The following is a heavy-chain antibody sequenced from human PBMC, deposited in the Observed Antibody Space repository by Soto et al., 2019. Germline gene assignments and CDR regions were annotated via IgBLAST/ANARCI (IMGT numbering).Heavy chain of an antibody. CDR1: GYSFTSYW. J-gene: IGHJ6*02. Sequence: GESLKISCKGSGYSFTSYWISWVRQMPGKGLEWMGRIDPSDSYTNYSPSFQGHVTISADKSISTAYLQWSSLKASDTAMYYCARLWDYDFWSGYYSSAYYYGMDVWGQGTTVTVSS. CDR2: IDPSDSYT. D-gene: IGHD3-3*01. V-gene: IGHV5-10-1*01. CDR3: ARLWDYDFWSGYYSSAYYYGMDV.